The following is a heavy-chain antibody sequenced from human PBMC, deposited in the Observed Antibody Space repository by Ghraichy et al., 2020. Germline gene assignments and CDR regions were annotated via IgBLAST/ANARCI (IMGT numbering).Heavy chain of an antibody. V-gene: IGHV3-11*06. J-gene: IGHJ4*02. CDR2: ISSSSSYT. Sequence: GGSLRLSCAASGFTFSDYYMSWIRQAQGKGLEWVSFISSSSSYTNYADSVKGRCTISRDNAKNLLYLQMNSLRAEDTAVYYCARDAPPVAMTTVTLLDYWGQGTLVTVSS. D-gene: IGHD4-17*01. CDR3: ARDAPPVAMTTVTLLDY. CDR1: GFTFSDYY.